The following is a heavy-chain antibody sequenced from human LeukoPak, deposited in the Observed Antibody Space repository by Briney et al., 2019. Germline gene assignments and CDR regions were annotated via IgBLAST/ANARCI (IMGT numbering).Heavy chain of an antibody. D-gene: IGHD2-15*01. CDR1: GFTFSSYS. J-gene: IGHJ4*02. Sequence: GGSLRLSCAASGFTFSSYSMNWVRQAPGKGLEWVSSISSSSSYIYYADSVKGRFTISRDNAKNSLYMQMNSLRAEDTALYYCASEHCSGGTCYGYFDYWGQGTLVTVSS. CDR2: ISSSSSYI. CDR3: ASEHCSGGTCYGYFDY. V-gene: IGHV3-21*04.